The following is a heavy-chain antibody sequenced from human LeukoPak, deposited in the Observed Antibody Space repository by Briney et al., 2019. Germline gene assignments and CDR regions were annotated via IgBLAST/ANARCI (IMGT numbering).Heavy chain of an antibody. J-gene: IGHJ4*02. Sequence: GGSLRLSCAASGFTFSNYIMHWVRQAPGKGLDWVAVILENGSNQYYADSVKGRFTISRDNSKNTLFLQMNSLRAEDTAVYYCAKKGSSDSSGYHLDYWGQGTLVTVSS. CDR3: AKKGSSDSSGYHLDY. CDR1: GFTFSNYI. D-gene: IGHD3-22*01. V-gene: IGHV3-30*04. CDR2: ILENGSNQ.